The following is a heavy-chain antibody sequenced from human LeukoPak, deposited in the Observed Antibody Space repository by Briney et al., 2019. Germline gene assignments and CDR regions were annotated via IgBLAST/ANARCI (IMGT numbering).Heavy chain of an antibody. Sequence: GGSLRLSCAASGFTFSSFGMHWVRQAPGKGLEWVAVIWYDGSNKYYADSVKGRFTISRDNSKNTLYLQMNSLRAEDTAVYYCARDGQWLALDYWGQGTLVTVSS. J-gene: IGHJ4*02. CDR2: IWYDGSNK. D-gene: IGHD6-19*01. V-gene: IGHV3-33*01. CDR3: ARDGQWLALDY. CDR1: GFTFSSFG.